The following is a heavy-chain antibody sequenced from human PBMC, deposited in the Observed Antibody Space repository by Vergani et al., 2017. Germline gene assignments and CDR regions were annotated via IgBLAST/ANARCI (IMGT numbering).Heavy chain of an antibody. CDR3: ARDPMVRGVRGVVDI. D-gene: IGHD3-10*01. J-gene: IGHJ3*02. V-gene: IGHV4-38-2*02. Sequence: QVQLQESGPGLVKPSETLSLTCPVPGNSISSDYYWGWIRQPPGKGLEWIGTINHSGGTYYNPSLKSRVTISVDTSKTQFSLKLTSVTAADTAVYYCARDPMVRGVRGVVDIWGRGTMVTVSS. CDR2: INHSGGT. CDR1: GNSISSDYY.